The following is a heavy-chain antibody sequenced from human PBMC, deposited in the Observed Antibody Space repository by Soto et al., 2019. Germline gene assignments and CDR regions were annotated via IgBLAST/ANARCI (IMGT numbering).Heavy chain of an antibody. CDR3: ARGIVTGSASNYSYYGMAG. D-gene: IGHD1-1*01. CDR1: GGTFNSYA. CDR2: IIPIFGTT. Sequence: QVQLVQSGAEVKMPGSSVKVSCKASGGTFNSYAIDWVRQAPGQGLEWMGGIIPIFGTTNYPQKLQGRVKLTADESTRTAYMELSTLRSEDTAVYYCARGIVTGSASNYSYYGMAGWGPGTTVTVSS. V-gene: IGHV1-69*12. J-gene: IGHJ6*02.